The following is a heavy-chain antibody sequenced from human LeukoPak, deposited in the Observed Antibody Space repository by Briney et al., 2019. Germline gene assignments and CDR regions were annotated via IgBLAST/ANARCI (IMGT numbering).Heavy chain of an antibody. D-gene: IGHD3-9*01. CDR2: ISSSSSYI. J-gene: IGHJ4*02. CDR1: GFTFSSYS. CDR3: ARGSDILTGYSADFDY. Sequence: GGSLRLSCAASGFTFSSYSMNWVRQAPGKGLEWVSSISSSSSYIYYADSVKGRFTISRDNAKNSLYLQMNSLRAEDTAVYYCARGSDILTGYSADFDYWGQGTLVTVSS. V-gene: IGHV3-21*01.